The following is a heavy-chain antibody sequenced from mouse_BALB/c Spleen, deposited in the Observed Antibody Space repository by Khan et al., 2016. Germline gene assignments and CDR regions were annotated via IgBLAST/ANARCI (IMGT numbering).Heavy chain of an antibody. V-gene: IGHV5-6-4*01. J-gene: IGHJ3*01. Sequence: EVELVESGGGLVKPGGSLKLSCAASGFTFSSYTMSWVRQTPEKRLEWVATISSGGNYTYYPHTVKGRFTISRDNATNTLYLQISSLKSEDTAMYYCTRDSSGGFAYWGQGTLVTVSA. CDR1: GFTFSSYT. CDR2: ISSGGNYT. CDR3: TRDSSGGFAY. D-gene: IGHD3-1*01.